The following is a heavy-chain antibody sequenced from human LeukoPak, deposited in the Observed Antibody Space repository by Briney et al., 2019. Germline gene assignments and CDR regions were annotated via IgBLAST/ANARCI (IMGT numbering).Heavy chain of an antibody. CDR3: ARPSGPGYYDSSGYLFDL. J-gene: IGHJ2*01. CDR2: IIPIFGTA. V-gene: IGHV1-69*13. CDR1: GGTFSSYA. D-gene: IGHD3-22*01. Sequence: GASVKVSCKASGGTFSSYAISWVRQAPGQGLEWMGGIIPIFGTANYAQKFQGRVTITADESTSTAYMELSSLRSEDTAVYYCARPSGPGYYDSSGYLFDLWGRGTLVTVSS.